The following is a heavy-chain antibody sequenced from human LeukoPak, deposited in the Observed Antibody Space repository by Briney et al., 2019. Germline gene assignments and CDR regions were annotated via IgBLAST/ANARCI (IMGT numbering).Heavy chain of an antibody. Sequence: GGSLRLSCSASGFTVSSNYMHWVRQAPGKGLEWVSMIYSGGATYYADSVRGRFTISRDNSMNMLHLQMNSLRVEDTAAYYCARATKAVADFDLWGRGALVTVSS. J-gene: IGHJ2*01. CDR3: ARATKAVADFDL. CDR2: IYSGGAT. D-gene: IGHD6-19*01. V-gene: IGHV3-53*01. CDR1: GFTVSSNY.